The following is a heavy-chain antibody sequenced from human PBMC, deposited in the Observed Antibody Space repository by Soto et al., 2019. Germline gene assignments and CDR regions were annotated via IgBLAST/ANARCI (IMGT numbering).Heavy chain of an antibody. CDR1: GASISSADYY. J-gene: IGHJ4*02. CDR2: IYYSGNT. D-gene: IGHD4-17*01. V-gene: IGHV4-30-4*01. CDR3: ARASTVTTSAKFDY. Sequence: KPSETLSLTCTVSGASISSADYYWSWIRQPPGKGLEWIAYIYYSGNTYYNPSLESRVSISVDSSKNQFSLNLSSVTAADTAVYYCARASTVTTSAKFDYWGQGTLVTVSS.